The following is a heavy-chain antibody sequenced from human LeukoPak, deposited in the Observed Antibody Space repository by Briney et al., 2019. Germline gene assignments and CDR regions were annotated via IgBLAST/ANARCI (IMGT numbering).Heavy chain of an antibody. V-gene: IGHV4-34*01. D-gene: IGHD2-8*01. J-gene: IGHJ6*03. Sequence: PSETLSLTCTVSGGSISSYYWSWIRQPPGKGLEWIGEINHSGSTNYNPSLKSRVTISVDTSKNQFSLKLSSVTAADTAVYYCARGSRLTKPYYYYYYMDVWGKGTTVTVSS. CDR2: INHSGST. CDR1: GGSISSYY. CDR3: ARGSRLTKPYYYYYYMDV.